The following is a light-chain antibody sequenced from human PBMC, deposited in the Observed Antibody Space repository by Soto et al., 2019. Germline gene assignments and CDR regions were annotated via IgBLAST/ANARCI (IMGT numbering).Light chain of an antibody. Sequence: QSVLTQPPSASGSPGQSVTISCTGTSSDVGRYSYVSWYQQHPGGAPKLMIFEVNKRPSGVPDRFSGSKSGNTASLTVSGLQAEDEAHYYCSSYVGSDNHWVFGGGTQLTVL. CDR1: SSDVGRYSY. J-gene: IGLJ3*02. CDR3: SSYVGSDNHWV. V-gene: IGLV2-8*01. CDR2: EVN.